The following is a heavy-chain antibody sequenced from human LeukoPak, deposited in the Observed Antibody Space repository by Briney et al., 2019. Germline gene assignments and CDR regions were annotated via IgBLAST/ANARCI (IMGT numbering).Heavy chain of an antibody. CDR1: GGSFSGYY. Sequence: PWETLSLTCAVYGGSFSGYYWSWIRQPPGKGLEWIGEINHSGSTNYNPSLKSRFTISVDTSKNQFSLKLSSVTAADTAVYYCARTENYIPEDWFDPWGQGTLVTVSS. CDR3: ARTENYIPEDWFDP. V-gene: IGHV4-34*01. CDR2: INHSGST. J-gene: IGHJ5*02. D-gene: IGHD5-24*01.